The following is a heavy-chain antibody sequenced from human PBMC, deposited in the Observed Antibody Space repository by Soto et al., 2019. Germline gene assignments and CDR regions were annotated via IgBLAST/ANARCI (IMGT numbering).Heavy chain of an antibody. CDR2: ISYDGSNK. V-gene: IGHV3-30-3*01. J-gene: IGHJ6*02. CDR1: GFTFSIYA. CDR3: ARDFPVAGYYYYGMDV. D-gene: IGHD6-19*01. Sequence: LRLSCAASGFTFSIYAMHWVRQAPGKGLEWVAVISYDGSNKYYADSVKGRFTISRDNSKNTLYLQMNSLRAEDTAVYYCARDFPVAGYYYYGMDVWGQGTTVTVSS.